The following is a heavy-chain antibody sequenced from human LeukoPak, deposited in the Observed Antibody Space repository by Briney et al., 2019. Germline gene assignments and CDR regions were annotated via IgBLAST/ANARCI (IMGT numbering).Heavy chain of an antibody. CDR2: IYYTGST. CDR3: ARAIAVAFNWFDP. V-gene: IGHV4-39*07. CDR1: GGSISTSSYY. J-gene: IGHJ5*02. Sequence: PSETLSLTCTVSGGSISTSSYYWGWIRQPPGKGLEWIGTIYYTGSTNYNPSLKSRVTISVDTSKNQFSLKLSSVTAADTAVYYCARAIAVAFNWFDPWGQGPLVPAPS. D-gene: IGHD6-19*01.